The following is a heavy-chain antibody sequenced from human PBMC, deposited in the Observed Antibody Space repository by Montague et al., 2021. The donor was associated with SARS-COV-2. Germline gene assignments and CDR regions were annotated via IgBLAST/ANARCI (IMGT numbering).Heavy chain of an antibody. D-gene: IGHD2-8*02. CDR1: GGSISSYY. J-gene: IGHJ4*02. V-gene: IGHV4-4*07. CDR2: IYDSGST. Sequence: SETLSLTCTVSGGSISSYYWNWIRQPPGKGLEWIGRIYDSGSTNYNPSLESRVTISVDTSKNQFSLKLSSVTAADTAMYYCARGRVCAGQVLDYWGQGTMVTVSS. CDR3: ARGRVCAGQVLDY.